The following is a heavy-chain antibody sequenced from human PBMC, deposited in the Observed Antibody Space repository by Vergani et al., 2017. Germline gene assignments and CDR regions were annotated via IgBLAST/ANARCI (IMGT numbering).Heavy chain of an antibody. CDR2: IQFDGSNQ. J-gene: IGHJ4*02. CDR1: GFTLSNYD. D-gene: IGHD2-21*01. CDR3: AKHFVGCGIVY. V-gene: IGHV3-30*02. Sequence: QVQLVESGGGGVQRGGSLRLSCATSGFTLSNYDMQGIRQGPGRGLEVVAFIQFDGSNQYYADSVKGRFTLSRDFSKNTLYLQMKSLRTYDTAMYYCAKHFVGCGIVYWGRGTQVIVSS.